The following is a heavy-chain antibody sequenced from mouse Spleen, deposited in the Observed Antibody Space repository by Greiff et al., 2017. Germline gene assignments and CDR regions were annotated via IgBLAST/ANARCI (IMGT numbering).Heavy chain of an antibody. CDR2: IYPGDGDT. CDR1: GYAFSSYW. D-gene: IGHD1-1*01. J-gene: IGHJ2*01. Sequence: VQLQQSGAELVKPGASVKISCKASGYAFSSYWMNWVKQRPGKGLEWIGQIYPGDGDTNYNGKFKGKATLTADKSSSTAYMQLSSLTSEDSAVYFCARTYYYGSSSFDYWGQGTTLTVSS. V-gene: IGHV1-80*01. CDR3: ARTYYYGSSSFDY.